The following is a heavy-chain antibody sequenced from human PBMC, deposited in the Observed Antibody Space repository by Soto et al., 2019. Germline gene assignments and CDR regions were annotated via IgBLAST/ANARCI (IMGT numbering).Heavy chain of an antibody. V-gene: IGHV3-30*18. CDR3: AKVGVTPVTHGWFDP. J-gene: IGHJ5*02. CDR2: ISYDGRNK. CDR1: GFTFSSYG. Sequence: QVQLVESGGGVVQPGRSLRLSCAASGFTFSSYGMHWVRQAPGKGLAWVAVISYDGRNKYYADSVKGRFTISRDNSKNTLYQQMNSLRAEDTAVYYCAKVGVTPVTHGWFDPWGQGTLVTVSS. D-gene: IGHD4-17*01.